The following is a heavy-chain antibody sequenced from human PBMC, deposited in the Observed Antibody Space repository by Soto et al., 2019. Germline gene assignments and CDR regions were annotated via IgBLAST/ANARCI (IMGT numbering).Heavy chain of an antibody. CDR3: AKNKGLRLENYCFDY. V-gene: IGHV3-23*01. D-gene: IGHD3-16*01. CDR1: GLTFRSFA. CDR2: IGGSGAGT. Sequence: SGGSLRLSCTVSGLTFRSFAMSWVRQAPGKEPQSCPTIGGSGAGTYYADSVKRRFTSSSANSKKPLYLQMNRLRAEDRAVYYCAKNKGLRLENYCFDYWGQGTLVTVSS. J-gene: IGHJ4*02.